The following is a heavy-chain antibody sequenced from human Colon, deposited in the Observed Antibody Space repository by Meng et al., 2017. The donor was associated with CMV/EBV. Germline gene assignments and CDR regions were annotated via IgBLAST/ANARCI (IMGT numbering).Heavy chain of an antibody. CDR3: AHLSGASRGYEMRGAEFDH. CDR1: GFSFSNYV. V-gene: IGHV3-48*03. CDR2: ITSSGSTI. J-gene: IGHJ4*02. D-gene: IGHD5-12*01. Sequence: GESLKISCAASGFSFSNYVMSWVRQAPGKGLEWVSDITSSGSTIYYADSVKGRFTVSRDNAKNSLYLQMNSLRAEDTAVYYCAHLSGASRGYEMRGAEFDHWGQGTLVTVSS.